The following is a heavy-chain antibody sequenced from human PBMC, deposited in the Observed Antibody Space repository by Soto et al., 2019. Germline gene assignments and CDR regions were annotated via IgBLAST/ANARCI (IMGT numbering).Heavy chain of an antibody. CDR3: AGSSSRVDYYYYYGMDV. Sequence: SVKVSCKASGFTFTSSAVQWVRQARGQRLEWIGWIVVGSGNTNYAQKFQERVTITRDMSTSTAYMELSSLRSEDTAVYYCAGSSSRVDYYYYYGMDVWGQGTTVTV. V-gene: IGHV1-58*01. D-gene: IGHD6-6*01. CDR2: IVVGSGNT. CDR1: GFTFTSSA. J-gene: IGHJ6*02.